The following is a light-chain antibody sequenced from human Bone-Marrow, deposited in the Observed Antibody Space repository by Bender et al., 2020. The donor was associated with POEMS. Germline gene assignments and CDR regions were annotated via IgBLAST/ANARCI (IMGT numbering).Light chain of an antibody. Sequence: QSVLTQPPSVSGTPGQRVTISCSGSGSNIGGYPVNWYQQLPGTAPRLLIYTNNERPSGVPDRFSGSKSGTSASLAITGLQSDDEAIYFRVAWDASLNGWVFGGGTKLTVL. CDR3: VAWDASLNGWV. CDR1: GSNIGGYP. CDR2: TNN. J-gene: IGLJ3*02. V-gene: IGLV1-44*01.